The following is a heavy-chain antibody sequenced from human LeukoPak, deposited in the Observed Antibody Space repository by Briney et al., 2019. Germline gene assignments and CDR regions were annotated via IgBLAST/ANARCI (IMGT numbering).Heavy chain of an antibody. CDR3: AKDTKRNWNYGAFDI. V-gene: IGHV3-23*01. CDR1: GFPFSSYA. J-gene: IGHJ3*02. CDR2: ISGSGDNT. D-gene: IGHD1-7*01. Sequence: GGSLRLSCAASGFPFSSYAMSWVRQAPGKGLEWVSAISGSGDNTYFADSVKGRFTISRDSTKNTLFLQMNSPRAEDTALYYCAKDTKRNWNYGAFDIWGQGTMVTVSS.